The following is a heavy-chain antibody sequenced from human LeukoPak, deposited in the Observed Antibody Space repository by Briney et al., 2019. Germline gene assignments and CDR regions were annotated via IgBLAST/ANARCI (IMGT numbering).Heavy chain of an antibody. J-gene: IGHJ4*02. Sequence: ASVKVSCKASGYTFTSYGISWVRQAPGQGLEWMGIINPSGGSTSYAQKFQGRVTMTRDTSTSTVYMELSSLRSEDTAVYYCARAITIFGVVTPGYWGQGTLVTVSS. CDR2: INPSGGST. D-gene: IGHD3-3*01. CDR1: GYTFTSYG. V-gene: IGHV1-46*01. CDR3: ARAITIFGVVTPGY.